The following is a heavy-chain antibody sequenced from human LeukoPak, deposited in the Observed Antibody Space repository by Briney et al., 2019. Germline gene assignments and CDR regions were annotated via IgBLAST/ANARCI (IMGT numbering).Heavy chain of an antibody. D-gene: IGHD5-24*01. Sequence: GGALRLSCAASGFTFSSYAMHRVRQSPGKGLECGAVLSYDGSNKYYADSVKGRFTISRDNSKNTLYLQMNSLRAEDTAVYYCARDGYNRAIYYFDYWGQGTLVTVSS. J-gene: IGHJ4*02. CDR1: GFTFSSYA. CDR3: ARDGYNRAIYYFDY. V-gene: IGHV3-30-3*01. CDR2: LSYDGSNK.